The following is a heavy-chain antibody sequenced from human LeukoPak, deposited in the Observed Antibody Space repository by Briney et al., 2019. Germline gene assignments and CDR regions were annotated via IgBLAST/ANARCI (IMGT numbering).Heavy chain of an antibody. D-gene: IGHD3-22*01. CDR1: GFTFSSYA. CDR3: AKEHGYGSSGSFDY. J-gene: IGHJ4*02. Sequence: GGSLRLSRAASGFTFSSYAMSWVRQAPGKGLEWVSAISGSGDGTYYADSVKGRFTISRDNSKNTLYLQMNSLRAEDTAVYNCAKEHGYGSSGSFDYWGQGTLVTVSS. V-gene: IGHV3-23*01. CDR2: ISGSGDGT.